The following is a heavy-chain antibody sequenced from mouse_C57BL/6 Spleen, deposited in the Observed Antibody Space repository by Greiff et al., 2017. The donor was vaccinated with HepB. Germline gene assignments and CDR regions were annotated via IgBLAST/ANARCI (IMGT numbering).Heavy chain of an antibody. CDR3: AIWDYDGADY. J-gene: IGHJ2*01. D-gene: IGHD2-4*01. Sequence: QVQLQQPGAELVMPGASVKLSCKASGYTFTSYWMHWVKQRPGQGLEWIGEIDPSDSYTNYNQKFKGKSTLTVDKSSSTAYMQLSSLTSEDSAVYYGAIWDYDGADYWGQGTTLTVSS. V-gene: IGHV1-69*01. CDR2: IDPSDSYT. CDR1: GYTFTSYW.